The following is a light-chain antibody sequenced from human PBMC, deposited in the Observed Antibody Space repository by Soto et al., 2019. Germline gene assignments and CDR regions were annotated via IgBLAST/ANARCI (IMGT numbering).Light chain of an antibody. V-gene: IGLV2-8*01. CDR1: SSDVGGYNY. CDR3: SSYAGSNNFGV. J-gene: IGLJ3*02. Sequence: QSVLTQPPAASGSPGQSVTISCTGTSSDVGGYNYVSWYQQHPGKAPKLMIYEVSKRPSGVPDRFSGSKSGNTASLTVSGLQAEYEADYACSSYAGSNNFGVFGGGTKLTV. CDR2: EVS.